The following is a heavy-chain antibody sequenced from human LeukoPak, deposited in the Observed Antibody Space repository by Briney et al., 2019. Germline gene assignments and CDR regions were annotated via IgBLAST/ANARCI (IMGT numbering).Heavy chain of an antibody. CDR1: GGTFSSYA. J-gene: IGHJ3*01. CDR3: ARGGYYETQVAFDV. V-gene: IGHV1-46*01. D-gene: IGHD3-22*01. CDR2: VNPSGGST. Sequence: ASVKVSCKASGGTFSSYAISWVRQAPGQGLEWMGIVNPSGGSTSYAENFQGRVTVTRDTSTSTVYMELSSLRSEDTALYYCARGGYYETQVAFDVWGQGTMVTVSS.